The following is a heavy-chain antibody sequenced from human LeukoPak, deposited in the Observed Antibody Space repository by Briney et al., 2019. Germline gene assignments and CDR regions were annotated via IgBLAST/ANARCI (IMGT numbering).Heavy chain of an antibody. D-gene: IGHD2-2*01. Sequence: SETLSLTCGLDVDPFRVRYEIGLRQPPGKGLEWIGEINHSGSTNYNPSLKSRVAISVDTSKNQFSLKLRSVTAADPAVYYCARGAIYCFRTSCYFPCYYMDVGGKGTTVTVSS. J-gene: IGHJ6*03. CDR1: VDPFRVRY. V-gene: IGHV4-34*01. CDR2: INHSGST. CDR3: ARGAIYCFRTSCYFPCYYMDV.